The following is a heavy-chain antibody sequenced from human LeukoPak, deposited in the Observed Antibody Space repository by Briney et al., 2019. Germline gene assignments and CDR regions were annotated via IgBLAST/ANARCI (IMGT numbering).Heavy chain of an antibody. Sequence: PSQTLSLTCTVSGGSISSGGYYWSWIRQHPGKGLERIGYIYYSGSTYYNPSLKSRVTISVDTSKNQFSLKLSSVTAADTAVYFCARVRGYSYGPLWDWGQGTLVTVSS. CDR3: ARVRGYSYGPLWD. CDR2: IYYSGST. D-gene: IGHD5-18*01. CDR1: GGSISSGGYY. J-gene: IGHJ4*02. V-gene: IGHV4-31*03.